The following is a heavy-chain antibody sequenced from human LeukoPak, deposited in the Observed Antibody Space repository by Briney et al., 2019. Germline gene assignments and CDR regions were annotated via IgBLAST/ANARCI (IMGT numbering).Heavy chain of an antibody. Sequence: SQTLSLTCAISGDSVSSNSAAWNWIRQSPSGGLVWLGRTSYMTKWYNDYAVSVKSQITITPATSKNQFSLQLNSVTPEDTAVYYCARDIDRIVGATVLDYWGQGTLVTVSS. CDR3: ARDIDRIVGATVLDY. V-gene: IGHV6-1*01. CDR1: GDSVSSNSAA. CDR2: TSYMTKWYN. J-gene: IGHJ4*02. D-gene: IGHD1-26*01.